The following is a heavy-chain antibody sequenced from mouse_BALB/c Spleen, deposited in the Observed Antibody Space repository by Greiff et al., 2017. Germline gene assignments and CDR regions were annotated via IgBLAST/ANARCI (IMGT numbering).Heavy chain of an antibody. CDR1: GFTFSSFG. V-gene: IGHV5-17*02. CDR3: ARGGSGYPYYYAMDY. CDR2: ISSGSSTI. J-gene: IGHJ4*01. Sequence: EVKLMESGGGLVQPGGSRKLSCAASGFTFSSFGMHWVRQAPEKGLEWVAYISSGSSTIYYADTVKGRFTISRDNPKNTLFLQMTSLRSEDTAMYYCARGGSGYPYYYAMDYWGQGTSVTVAS. D-gene: IGHD3-1*01.